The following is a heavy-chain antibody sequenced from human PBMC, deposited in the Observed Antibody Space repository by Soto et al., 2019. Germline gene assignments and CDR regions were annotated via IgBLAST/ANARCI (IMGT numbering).Heavy chain of an antibody. J-gene: IGHJ4*02. Sequence: VQLQESGPGLVRPSETLSLTCTVSAGSVSSGKFFWSWIRQPPKMGLAWIGIISNTGGTNYKPSLKSRVTISRDPSKNQLSLKLSSVTAADTAVYYCAGVPPMEGATFTFDYCGQGIQVTVSS. CDR1: AGSVSSGKFF. CDR2: ISNTGGT. V-gene: IGHV4-61*01. CDR3: AGVPPMEGATFTFDY. D-gene: IGHD1-26*01.